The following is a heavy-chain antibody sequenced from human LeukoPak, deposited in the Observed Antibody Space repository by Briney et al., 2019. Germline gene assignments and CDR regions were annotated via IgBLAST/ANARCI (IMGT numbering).Heavy chain of an antibody. Sequence: ASVKVSCKASGYTFTGYYMHWVRQAPGQGLEWMGIINPSGGSTSYAQKFQGRVTMTRDTSTSTVYMELSSLRSEDTAVYYCARDRYSSGSESYYYYGMDVWGQGTTVTVSS. CDR1: GYTFTGYY. CDR3: ARDRYSSGSESYYYYGMDV. V-gene: IGHV1-46*01. D-gene: IGHD6-19*01. J-gene: IGHJ6*02. CDR2: INPSGGST.